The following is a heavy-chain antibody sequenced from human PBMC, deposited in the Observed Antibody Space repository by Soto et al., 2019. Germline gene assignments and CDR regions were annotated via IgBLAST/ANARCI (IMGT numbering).Heavy chain of an antibody. D-gene: IGHD6-19*01. V-gene: IGHV4-34*01. CDR2: INHSGST. CDR1: GGSFSGYF. J-gene: IGHJ6*02. CDR3: ARGGLYYYYYGMDV. Sequence: PSETLSLTCAVHGGSFSGYFWSWIRQPPGKGLEWIGEINHSGSTNYNPSLKSRVTISVDTSKNQFSLKLSSVTAADTAVYYCARGGLYYYYYGMDVWGQGTTVTVSS.